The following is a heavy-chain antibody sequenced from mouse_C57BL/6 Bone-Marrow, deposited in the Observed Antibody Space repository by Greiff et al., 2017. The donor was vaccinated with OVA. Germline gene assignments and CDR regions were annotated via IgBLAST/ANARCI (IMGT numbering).Heavy chain of an antibody. CDR2: IDPETGGT. J-gene: IGHJ2*01. CDR1: GYTFTDYE. V-gene: IGHV1-15*01. D-gene: IGHD2-3*01. Sequence: VQLQQSGAELVRPGASVTLSCKASGYTFTDYEMHWVKQTPVHGLEWIGAIDPETGGTAYNQKFKGKAILTADKSSSTAYMELRSLTSEDSAVYYCTRPDGYFTSFDYWGQGTTLTVSS. CDR3: TRPDGYFTSFDY.